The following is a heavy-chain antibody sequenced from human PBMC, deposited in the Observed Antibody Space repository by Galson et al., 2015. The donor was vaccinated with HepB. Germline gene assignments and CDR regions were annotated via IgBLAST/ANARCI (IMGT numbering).Heavy chain of an antibody. CDR3: ARDLPLIDATLNTSLHLEL. CDR2: ISSDETDK. D-gene: IGHD2/OR15-2a*01. Sequence: SLRLSCAASGFIFDNYAMHWIRQAPGKGLEWMTFISSDETDKYYAASVKGRFTVSRDNSKSTLYLQLNNLRPEDTAVYYCARDLPLIDATLNTSLHLELWGRGTLVSVSS. CDR1: GFIFDNYA. V-gene: IGHV3-30*03. J-gene: IGHJ2*01.